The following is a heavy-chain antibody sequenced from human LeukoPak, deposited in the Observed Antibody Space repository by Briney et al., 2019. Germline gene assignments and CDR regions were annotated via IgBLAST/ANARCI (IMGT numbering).Heavy chain of an antibody. J-gene: IGHJ6*03. CDR2: IYPGDSDT. CDR3: ARQGSITMVRGAFGYYYMDV. Sequence: GESLKISCKGSGYSFTSYWIGWVRQMPGKGLEWMGIIYPGDSDTRYSPSFQGQVTISADKSISTAYLQWSSLKASDTAMYYCARQGSITMVRGAFGYYYMDVWGKGTTVTVSS. V-gene: IGHV5-51*01. D-gene: IGHD3-10*01. CDR1: GYSFTSYW.